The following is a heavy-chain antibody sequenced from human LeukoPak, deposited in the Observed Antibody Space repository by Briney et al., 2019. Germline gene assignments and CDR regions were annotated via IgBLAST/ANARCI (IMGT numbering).Heavy chain of an antibody. D-gene: IGHD3-22*01. CDR3: ARGGRGTIIMIVVAALDY. J-gene: IGHJ4*02. CDR1: GFTFTSYS. Sequence: PGGSLRLSCAASGFTFTSYSMNWVRQAPGKGLEWVSPISSSGNYIYYADSVKGRFTTSRDNARNSLYLQMNSLRAEDTAVYYCARGGRGTIIMIVVAALDYWGQGTLVTVSS. V-gene: IGHV3-21*01. CDR2: ISSSGNYI.